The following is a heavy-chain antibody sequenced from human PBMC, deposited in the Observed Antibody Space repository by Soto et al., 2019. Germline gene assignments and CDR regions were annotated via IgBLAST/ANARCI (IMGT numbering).Heavy chain of an antibody. J-gene: IGHJ4*02. CDR3: ARLPMRSRSFGDY. CDR1: GGSFSDYY. CDR2: INHSGST. V-gene: IGHV4-34*01. D-gene: IGHD3-16*01. Sequence: QVQLQQWGAGLLKPSETLSLTCAVYGGSFSDYYWSWIRQPPGKGLEWIGEINHSGSTNYNPSLKSRVTISVDTSKNQFSLKLSSVTAADTAVYYCARLPMRSRSFGDYWGQGALVTVSS.